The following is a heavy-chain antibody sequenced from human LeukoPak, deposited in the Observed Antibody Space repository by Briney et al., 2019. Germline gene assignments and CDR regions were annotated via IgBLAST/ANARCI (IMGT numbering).Heavy chain of an antibody. V-gene: IGHV3-21*01. CDR2: ITGSSSYI. Sequence: GGSLRLSCAASGFTFSTYYMNWVRQAPGKGLEWVSFITGSSSYIYYTDSVKGRFTIPRDNAKNSLFLQMNSLRDEDTAVYYCANVFSSSPYFDYWGQGTLVTVSS. CDR3: ANVFSSSPYFDY. D-gene: IGHD6-6*01. J-gene: IGHJ4*02. CDR1: GFTFSTYY.